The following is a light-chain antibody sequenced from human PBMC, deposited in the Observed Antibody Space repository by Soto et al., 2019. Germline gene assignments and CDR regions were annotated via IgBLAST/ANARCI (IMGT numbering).Light chain of an antibody. CDR2: EGS. Sequence: QSVLTQPASVSGSPGQSITISCNGTSSDFGSYNLVSWYQQHPGKAPKLMIYEGSKRPSGVSNRFSGSKSGNTASLTISGLQAEDEADYYCCSYAGSSTFVFGTGTKVTVL. CDR3: CSYAGSSTFV. J-gene: IGLJ1*01. V-gene: IGLV2-23*01. CDR1: SSDFGSYNL.